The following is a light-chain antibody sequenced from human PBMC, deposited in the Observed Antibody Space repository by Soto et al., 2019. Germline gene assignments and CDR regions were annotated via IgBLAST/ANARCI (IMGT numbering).Light chain of an antibody. CDR2: RAS. CDR3: QQYGSSGT. Sequence: DIQMTQSPSTLSASVVDRVTITCRASQTISSWLTWYQQKPGRAPILLMYRASSLESGVPSRFSGSGSGTDFTLTISRLEPEDFAVYYCQQYGSSGTFGQGTKVDIK. V-gene: IGKV1-5*03. J-gene: IGKJ1*01. CDR1: QTISSW.